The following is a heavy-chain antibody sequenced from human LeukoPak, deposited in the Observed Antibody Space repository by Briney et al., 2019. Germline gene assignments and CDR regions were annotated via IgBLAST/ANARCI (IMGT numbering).Heavy chain of an antibody. J-gene: IGHJ3*02. CDR1: GYSFTSYW. Sequence: GESLKISCKGSGYSFTSYWIGWVRQMPGKGLEWMGIIYPGDSDTRYSPSFQGQVTISADKSISTAYLQWSSLKASDTAMYYCARPQIPHGITFGGVIVDDAFDIWGQGTMVTVSS. D-gene: IGHD3-16*02. CDR2: IYPGDSDT. CDR3: ARPQIPHGITFGGVIVDDAFDI. V-gene: IGHV5-51*01.